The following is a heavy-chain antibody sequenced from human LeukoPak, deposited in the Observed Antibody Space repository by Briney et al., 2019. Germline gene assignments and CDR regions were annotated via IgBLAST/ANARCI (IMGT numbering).Heavy chain of an antibody. CDR2: ISCDGTDK. D-gene: IGHD3-10*01. Sequence: PGESLRLSCAASGFTFSTYAMHWVRQAPGKGLEWVAVISCDGTDKYYADSVKGRFTISRDNSKNTLYLQMHSLRVDDTALYYCARAPGSYYTYYMDVWGKGTTVTVSS. CDR1: GFTFSTYA. J-gene: IGHJ6*03. CDR3: ARAPGSYYTYYMDV. V-gene: IGHV3-30*04.